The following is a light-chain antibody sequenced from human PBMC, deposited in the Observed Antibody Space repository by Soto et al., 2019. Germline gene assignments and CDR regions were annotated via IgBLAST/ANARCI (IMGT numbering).Light chain of an antibody. CDR1: SSDVGGYNY. CDR2: EVS. J-gene: IGLJ1*01. CDR3: KSYTSRSTYV. Sequence: QAVLTPPASVSWSPGQSITISFTGTSSDVGGYNYVSWYQQHPGKAPKLMIYEVSNRPSGVSHRFSGSKPGNTASLTISGLQAEDEADYYCKSYTSRSTYVFGTGTKV. V-gene: IGLV2-14*01.